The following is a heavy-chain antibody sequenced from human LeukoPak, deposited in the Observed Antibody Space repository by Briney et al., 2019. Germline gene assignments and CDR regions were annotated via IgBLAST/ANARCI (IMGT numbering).Heavy chain of an antibody. Sequence: GSLRLSCAASGFTFSTYAMSWVRQAPGKGLEWVSGISGSGNSAYYADSVKGRFTISRDNAKNSLYLQMNSLRAEDTAVYYCARADWDTAMIDYWGQGTLVTVSS. D-gene: IGHD5-18*01. V-gene: IGHV3-23*01. CDR1: GFTFSTYA. J-gene: IGHJ4*02. CDR2: ISGSGNSA. CDR3: ARADWDTAMIDY.